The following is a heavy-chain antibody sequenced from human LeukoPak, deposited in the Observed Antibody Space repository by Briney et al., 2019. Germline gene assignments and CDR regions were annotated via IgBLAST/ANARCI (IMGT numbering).Heavy chain of an antibody. CDR1: GFTFSSYS. Sequence: TGGSLRLSCAASGFTFSSYSMNWVRQAPGKGLEWVSSISSSSSYIYYADSVKGRFTISRDNAKNSLYLQMNSLRAEDTAVYYCAGELLGPYYFDYWGQGTLVTVSS. CDR3: AGELLGPYYFDY. D-gene: IGHD2-15*01. V-gene: IGHV3-21*01. CDR2: ISSSSSYI. J-gene: IGHJ4*02.